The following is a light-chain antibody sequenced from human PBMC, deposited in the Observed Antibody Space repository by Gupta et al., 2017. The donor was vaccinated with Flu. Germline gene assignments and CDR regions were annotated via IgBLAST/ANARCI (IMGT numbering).Light chain of an antibody. V-gene: IGKV3-11*01. Sequence: VLTQSPATLSLSPGERATLSCRDSQSVSSYLAWYQQKPGQAPRLLIYDASYRATGLPDRFSGRGYATEFTRTSSIRKPENFAVYYGQFGGIWQSFGQGTRLEIK. CDR3: QFGGIWQS. J-gene: IGKJ2*03. CDR1: QSVSSY. CDR2: DAS.